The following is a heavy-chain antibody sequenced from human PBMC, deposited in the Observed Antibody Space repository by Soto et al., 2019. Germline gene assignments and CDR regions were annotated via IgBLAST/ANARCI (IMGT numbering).Heavy chain of an antibody. CDR2: IIPIFGTE. CDR3: ARDRIAGSKYYYGMDV. CDR1: GGTFSSYA. Sequence: QVQLVQSGAEGKKPGSSVRVSCKASGGTFSSYAISWVRQAPGQGLEWMGEIIPIFGTENYAQKFQGRVTITADESTSTAYMELSSLRSEDTAVYYCARDRIAGSKYYYGMDVWGQGTTVTVSS. J-gene: IGHJ6*02. D-gene: IGHD6-13*01. V-gene: IGHV1-69*01.